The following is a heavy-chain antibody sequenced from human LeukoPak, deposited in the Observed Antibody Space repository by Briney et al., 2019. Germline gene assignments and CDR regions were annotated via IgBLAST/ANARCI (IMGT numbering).Heavy chain of an antibody. J-gene: IGHJ4*02. CDR1: GFTFSSYA. Sequence: GGSLRLSCAASGFTFSSYAIHWVRQAPGKGLEWVAVISSDGDNKYYADSVKGRFTISRDNSKNTLYLQMNSLRTKDTAVYSCAREGITPFMDYWGQGTLVTVSS. V-gene: IGHV3-30*04. D-gene: IGHD5-24*01. CDR3: AREGITPFMDY. CDR2: ISSDGDNK.